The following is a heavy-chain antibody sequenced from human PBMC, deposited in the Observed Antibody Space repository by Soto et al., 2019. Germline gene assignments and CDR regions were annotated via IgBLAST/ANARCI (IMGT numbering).Heavy chain of an antibody. CDR1: GGSISSYY. V-gene: IGHV4-59*01. D-gene: IGHD2-15*01. CDR3: ARDLRDCSGGSCYYYYYGMDA. J-gene: IGHJ6*02. Sequence: SETLSLTCTVSGGSISSYYWSWIRQPPGKGLEWIGYIYYSGSTNYNPSLKSRVTISVDTSKNQFSLKLSSVTAADTAVYYCARDLRDCSGGSCYYYYYGMDAWGQGTTVTVSS. CDR2: IYYSGST.